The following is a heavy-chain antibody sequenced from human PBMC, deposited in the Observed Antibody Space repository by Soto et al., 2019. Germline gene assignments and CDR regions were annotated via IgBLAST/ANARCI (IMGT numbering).Heavy chain of an antibody. CDR1: GYTFTSYY. CDR3: AREIRVNTRPVCYYYYGMDV. J-gene: IGHJ6*02. Sequence: ASVKVSCKASGYTFTSYYMHWVRQAPGQGLEWMGIINPSGGSTSYAQKFQGRVTMTRDTSTSTVYMELSSLRSEDTAVYYCAREIRVNTRPVCYYYYGMDVWGQGTTVTVSS. V-gene: IGHV1-46*01. D-gene: IGHD3-16*02. CDR2: INPSGGST.